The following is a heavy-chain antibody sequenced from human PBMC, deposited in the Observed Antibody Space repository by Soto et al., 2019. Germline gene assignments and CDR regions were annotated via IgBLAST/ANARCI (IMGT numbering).Heavy chain of an antibody. J-gene: IGHJ4*02. CDR2: ISAYNGNT. CDR1: AYTFTSYG. CDR3: ARYPVQYSSPYFDY. D-gene: IGHD6-13*01. Sequence: QVQLVQSGAEVKKPGASVKVSCKATAYTFTSYGISWVRQAPGQGLEWMGWISAYNGNTNYAQKFQGRATMPTDTSTTTAYMELRSLRSDDTAVYYCARYPVQYSSPYFDYWGQGTLVTVSS. V-gene: IGHV1-18*01.